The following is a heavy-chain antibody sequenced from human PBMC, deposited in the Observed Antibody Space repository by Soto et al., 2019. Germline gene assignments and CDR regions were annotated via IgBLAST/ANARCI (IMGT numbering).Heavy chain of an antibody. J-gene: IGHJ6*02. D-gene: IGHD2-21*02. V-gene: IGHV5-51*01. CDR3: ARHIAYCGGDCKYYYYYYGMDV. CDR2: IYPGDSDT. CDR1: GYSFTSYW. Sequence: HGESLKISCKGSGYSFTSYWIGWVRQMPGKGLEWMGIIYPGDSDTRYSPSFQGQVTISADKSISTAYLQWSSLKASDTAMYYCARHIAYCGGDCKYYYYYYGMDVWGQGTTVTVSS.